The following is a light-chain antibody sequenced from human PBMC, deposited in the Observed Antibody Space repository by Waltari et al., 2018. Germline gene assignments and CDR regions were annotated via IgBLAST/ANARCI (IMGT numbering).Light chain of an antibody. CDR3: QQYFDWPLYT. Sequence: EVVMTQSPATLSVSPGQRAPLSCRASQSVSTNLAWYHQRPGPAPRLVIYGATTWATGIPARFTGRGSGTEFTLTISSLQSDDSGIYFCQQYFDWPLYTFGQGTKLEIK. CDR2: GAT. V-gene: IGKV3D-15*01. CDR1: QSVSTN. J-gene: IGKJ2*01.